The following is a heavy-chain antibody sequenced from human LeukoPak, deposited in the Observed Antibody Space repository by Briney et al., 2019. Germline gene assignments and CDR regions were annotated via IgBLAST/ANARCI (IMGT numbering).Heavy chain of an antibody. D-gene: IGHD3-3*01. Sequence: GGSLRLSCAASGFTFRSYSMNWVRQAPGKGLEWVSSISSSSSYIYYADSVKGRFTISRDNAKNSLYLQMNSLRAEDTAVYYCARVGGQRYYGFWSGSYYFDYWGQGTLVTVSS. CDR1: GFTFRSYS. J-gene: IGHJ4*02. CDR2: ISSSSSYI. V-gene: IGHV3-21*01. CDR3: ARVGGQRYYGFWSGSYYFDY.